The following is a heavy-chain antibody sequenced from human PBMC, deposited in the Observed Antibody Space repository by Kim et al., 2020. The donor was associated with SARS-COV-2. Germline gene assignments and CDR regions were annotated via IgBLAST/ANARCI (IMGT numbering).Heavy chain of an antibody. D-gene: IGHD3-9*01. CDR3: ARVAHIDWLPVELYYVDS. J-gene: IGHJ4*02. V-gene: IGHV3-74*01. Sequence: KGRFTISRDNANNMLYLQMSGLRADDTAVYYCARVAHIDWLPVELYYVDSWGQGTLVTVSS.